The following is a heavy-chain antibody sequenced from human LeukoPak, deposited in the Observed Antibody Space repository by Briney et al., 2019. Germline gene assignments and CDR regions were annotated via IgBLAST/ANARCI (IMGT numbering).Heavy chain of an antibody. CDR2: IYYSGST. V-gene: IGHV4-39*01. J-gene: IGHJ4*02. CDR3: ARHEPGSSLIDY. D-gene: IGHD6-13*01. Sequence: SETLSLTCTVSGGSISSSSYYWGWIRQPPGKGLEWIGSIYYSGSTYYNPSLKSRVTISVDTSKNQFSLKLSSVTAADTAVYYCARHEPGSSLIDYWGQGTLVTVSS. CDR1: GGSISSSSYY.